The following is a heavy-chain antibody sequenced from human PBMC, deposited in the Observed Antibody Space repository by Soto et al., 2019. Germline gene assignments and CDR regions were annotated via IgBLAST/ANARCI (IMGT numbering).Heavy chain of an antibody. CDR2: SGSSGAT. CDR3: AKKGSGGNWFDT. V-gene: IGHV3-23*01. J-gene: IGHJ5*02. CDR1: GFTFSSHA. Sequence: PGGSLRLSCAASGFTFSSHAMRWVRQSHGKGPEWVAASGSSGATYFADSVKGRFTISRDNSKNTLFLEMNSLSPEDTGVYFCAKKGSGGNWFDTWGQGTLVTVSS.